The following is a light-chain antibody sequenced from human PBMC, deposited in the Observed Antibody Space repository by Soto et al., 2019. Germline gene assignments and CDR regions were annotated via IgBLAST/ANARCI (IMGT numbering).Light chain of an antibody. V-gene: IGKV1-5*03. Sequence: DIQMTQSPSALSASVGDRVTITCRASQSISTWLAWYQQKPGKAPKLLIYNTSSLESGVPSRFSGRGSGTEFTLTISSLQPDDFASYYCQQYNFYPYTFGQGTKLEIK. CDR3: QQYNFYPYT. CDR2: NTS. J-gene: IGKJ2*01. CDR1: QSISTW.